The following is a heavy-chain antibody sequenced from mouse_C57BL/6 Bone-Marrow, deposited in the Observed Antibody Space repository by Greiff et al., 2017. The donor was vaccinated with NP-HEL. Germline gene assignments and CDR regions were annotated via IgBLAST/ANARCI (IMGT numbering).Heavy chain of an antibody. V-gene: IGHV1-4*01. CDR3: ARGFGYGDFDY. Sequence: VMLVESGAELARPGASVKMSCKASGYTFTSYTMHWVKQRPGQGLEWIGYINPSSGYTKYNQKFKDKATLTADKSSSTAYMQLSSLTSEDSAVYYGARGFGYGDFDYWGQGTTLTVSS. CDR1: GYTFTSYT. CDR2: INPSSGYT. J-gene: IGHJ2*01. D-gene: IGHD2-2*01.